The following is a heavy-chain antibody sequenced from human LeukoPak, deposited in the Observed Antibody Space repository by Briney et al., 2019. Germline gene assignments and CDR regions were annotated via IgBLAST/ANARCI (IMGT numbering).Heavy chain of an antibody. Sequence: SETLSLTCTVSGGSISSSSYYWGWIRQPPGKGLEWIGSIYYSGSTYYNPSLKSRVTISVDTSKNQFSLKLGSVTAADTAVYYCAKLGYCSSTSCYEGELDFDYWGQGTLVTVSS. D-gene: IGHD2-2*01. CDR1: GGSISSSSYY. CDR2: IYYSGST. CDR3: AKLGYCSSTSCYEGELDFDY. J-gene: IGHJ4*02. V-gene: IGHV4-39*01.